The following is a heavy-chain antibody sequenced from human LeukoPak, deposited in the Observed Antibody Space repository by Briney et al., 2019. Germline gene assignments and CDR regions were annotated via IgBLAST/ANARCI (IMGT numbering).Heavy chain of an antibody. CDR2: IKEDGTEQ. D-gene: IGHD1-26*01. V-gene: IGHV3-7*03. J-gene: IGHJ3*02. Sequence: PGGSLRLSCAASGFTFSTYWMSWVRQAPGKGLEWVANIKEDGTEQYYVDSVRGRFTISRDNAKNSLYLQMNSLRAEDTAAYYCARLPLTRAFDIYGQGTMVTVSS. CDR3: ARLPLTRAFDI. CDR1: GFTFSTYW.